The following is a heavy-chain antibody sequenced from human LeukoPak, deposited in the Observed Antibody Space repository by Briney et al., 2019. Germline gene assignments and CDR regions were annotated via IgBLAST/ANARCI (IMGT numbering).Heavy chain of an antibody. CDR3: ARGYSSGWYPFHY. J-gene: IGHJ4*02. D-gene: IGHD6-19*01. V-gene: IGHV4-4*07. Sequence: SETLSLTCTVSGGSISSSYWSWIRQPAGKGLEWIGRIYTSGSTDYNPSLESRVTISADKSKNQLSLRLTSVTAADTAVYYCARGYSSGWYPFHYWGQGTLVTVSS. CDR1: GGSISSSY. CDR2: IYTSGST.